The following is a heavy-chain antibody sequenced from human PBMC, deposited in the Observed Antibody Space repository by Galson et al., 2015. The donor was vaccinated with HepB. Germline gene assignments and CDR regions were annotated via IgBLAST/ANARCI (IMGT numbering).Heavy chain of an antibody. CDR3: TKADIAAAAPVY. J-gene: IGHJ4*02. V-gene: IGHV3-49*03. CDR2: IRSKAYGGTT. D-gene: IGHD6-13*01. Sequence: SLRLSCAASGFTFGDYAMSWFRQAPGKGLEWVGFIRSKAYGGTTEYAASVKGRFTISRDDSKSIAYLHMNSLKTEDTAVYYCTKADIAAAAPVYWGQGTLVTVSS. CDR1: GFTFGDYA.